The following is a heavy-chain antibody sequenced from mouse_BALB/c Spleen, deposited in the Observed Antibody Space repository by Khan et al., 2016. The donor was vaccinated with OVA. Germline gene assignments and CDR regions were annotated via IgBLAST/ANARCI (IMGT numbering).Heavy chain of an antibody. CDR1: GYSITSDYA. Sequence: QLVESGPGLVKPSQSLSLTCTVTGYSITSDYAWNWIRQFPGNKLEWMGYISYSGTTKYNPSLKSRISITRDTSKNQFFLQLNSVTIEDTATYDGARVYGGGLDYWGQGTTLTVSS. V-gene: IGHV3-2*02. CDR3: ARVYGGGLDY. D-gene: IGHD1-1*01. CDR2: ISYSGTT. J-gene: IGHJ2*01.